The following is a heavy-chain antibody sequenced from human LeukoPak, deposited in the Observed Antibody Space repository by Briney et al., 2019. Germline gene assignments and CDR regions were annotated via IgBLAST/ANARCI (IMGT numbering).Heavy chain of an antibody. CDR3: ARDAEQWLPLWYFDL. CDR1: GYSISSGYY. V-gene: IGHV4-38-2*02. J-gene: IGHJ2*01. D-gene: IGHD6-19*01. Sequence: SETLSLTCAVSGYSISSGYYWGWIRPPPGKGLEWIGSIYHSGSTYYNPSLKSRVTIAVDTSKNQFSLKLSSVTAADTAVYYCARDAEQWLPLWYFDLWGRGTLVTVSS. CDR2: IYHSGST.